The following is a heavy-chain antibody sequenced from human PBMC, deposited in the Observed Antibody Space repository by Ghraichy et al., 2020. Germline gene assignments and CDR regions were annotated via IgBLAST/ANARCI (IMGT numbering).Heavy chain of an antibody. Sequence: GGSLRLSCTASGFTVSNNYMTWVRQAPGKGLEWVSVIYSDGSTYYADSVKGRFSISRDNSKNTLFLQINSLRAEDTAVYYCAREVSGSNYFDYWGQGTLVTVSS. CDR3: AREVSGSNYFDY. D-gene: IGHD1-26*01. CDR1: GFTVSNNY. CDR2: IYSDGST. J-gene: IGHJ4*02. V-gene: IGHV3-66*01.